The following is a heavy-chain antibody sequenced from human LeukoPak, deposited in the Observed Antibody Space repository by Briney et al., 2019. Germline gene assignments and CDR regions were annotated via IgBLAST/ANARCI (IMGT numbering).Heavy chain of an antibody. V-gene: IGHV4-34*01. D-gene: IGHD1-26*01. CDR2: ISHTGGT. Sequence: PSETLSLTCAIYGGSFSAYYKNWIRQSPGRGLEWIGDISHTGGTNYNPSLKSRVTISVDTSRNQFSLKLTSVTAADAAVYYCALGCWEPTGAHWGQGTLVTVSS. J-gene: IGHJ4*02. CDR1: GGSFSAYY. CDR3: ALGCWEPTGAH.